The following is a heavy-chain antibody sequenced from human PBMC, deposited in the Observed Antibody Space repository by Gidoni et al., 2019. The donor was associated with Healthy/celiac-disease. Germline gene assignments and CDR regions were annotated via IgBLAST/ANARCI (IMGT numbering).Heavy chain of an antibody. CDR1: GFTFSRYS. D-gene: IGHD3-16*01. CDR3: ARDIRRLGEFEAFDY. V-gene: IGHV3-21*01. Sequence: EVQLVESGGGLVKPGGSLRLSCAASGFTFSRYSMNWVRQAPGKGLEWVSSISSSSSYIYYADSVKGRFTISRDNAKNSLYLQMNSLRAEDTAVYYCARDIRRLGEFEAFDYWGQGTLVTVSS. CDR2: ISSSSSYI. J-gene: IGHJ4*02.